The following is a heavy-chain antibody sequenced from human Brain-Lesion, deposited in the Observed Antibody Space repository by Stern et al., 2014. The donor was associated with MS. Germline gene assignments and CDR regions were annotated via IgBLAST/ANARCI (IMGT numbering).Heavy chain of an antibody. CDR2: IFNSGRT. V-gene: IGHV4-61*02. D-gene: IGHD2-2*01. CDR3: ARGRVVPGFQYYATDV. J-gene: IGHJ6*02. Sequence: VQLVESGPGLVKPSQTLSLSCTVSGGSISSGGYYWSWIRQPAGKGLEWIGRIFNSGRTSYNPPLKSRVTISIDTSKNPFSLRLNSRTAADTAVYYCARGRVVPGFQYYATDVWGQGTTVIVSS. CDR1: GGSISSGGYY.